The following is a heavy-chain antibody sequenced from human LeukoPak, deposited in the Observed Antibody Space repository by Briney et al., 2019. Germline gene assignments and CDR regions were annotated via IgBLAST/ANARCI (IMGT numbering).Heavy chain of an antibody. Sequence: SVKVSCKASGHTFTTYAISWVRQAPGQGLEWMGRIIPIFGTANYAQKFQGRVTTTTDESTSTAYMELSSLRSEDTAVYYCAREPKSAGYPDWGQGTLVTVSS. CDR2: IIPIFGTA. D-gene: IGHD3-16*02. CDR1: GHTFTTYA. J-gene: IGHJ4*02. CDR3: AREPKSAGYPD. V-gene: IGHV1-69*05.